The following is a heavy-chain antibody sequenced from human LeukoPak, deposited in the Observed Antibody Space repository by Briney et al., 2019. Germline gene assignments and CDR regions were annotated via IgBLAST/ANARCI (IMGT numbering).Heavy chain of an antibody. CDR3: ARVNPTSSGFYAY. Sequence: GGSLRLSCAASGFTVNSNYMSWVRQAPGKGLERVSAVYSGDRTYYADSVKGRFTISRDDSTNTLYLLMNSLRAEDTAVYYCARVNPTSSGFYAYWGQGTLVTVSS. CDR1: GFTVNSNY. J-gene: IGHJ4*02. D-gene: IGHD3-22*01. CDR2: VYSGDRT. V-gene: IGHV3-66*01.